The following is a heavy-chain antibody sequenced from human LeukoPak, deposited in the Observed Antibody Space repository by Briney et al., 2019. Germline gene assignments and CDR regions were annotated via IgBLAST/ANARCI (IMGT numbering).Heavy chain of an antibody. CDR1: GFTFSTYV. J-gene: IGHJ4*02. V-gene: IGHV3-64D*06. Sequence: GGSLRLSCSVSGFTFSTYVMHWVRQAPGKGLEYVSAISSNGDNTYYADSVKGRFTISGDNSKNTQYLQMSSLRADDTAVYYCVRGTGYWGQGTLVTVSS. CDR3: VRGTGY. CDR2: ISSNGDNT.